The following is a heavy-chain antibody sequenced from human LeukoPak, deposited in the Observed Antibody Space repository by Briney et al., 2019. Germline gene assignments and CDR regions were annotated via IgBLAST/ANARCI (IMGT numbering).Heavy chain of an antibody. D-gene: IGHD3-16*02. Sequence: GGSLRLSCAASGFTFSSYAMSWVRQAPGKGLEWVSGISGSGGSTYYADSVKGRFTISRDNSKNTLYLQMNSLRAEDTAVYYCAKAQGEYYDYVWGSYRSRNGYYFDYWAQGTLLSVSS. V-gene: IGHV3-23*01. CDR2: ISGSGGST. CDR1: GFTFSSYA. J-gene: IGHJ4*02. CDR3: AKAQGEYYDYVWGSYRSRNGYYFDY.